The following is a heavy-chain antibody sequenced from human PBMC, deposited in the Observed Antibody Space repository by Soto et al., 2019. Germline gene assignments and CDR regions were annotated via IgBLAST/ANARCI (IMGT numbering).Heavy chain of an antibody. V-gene: IGHV4-39*01. J-gene: IGHJ5*02. Sequence: SETLSLTCTVSGGSISSSSYYWGWIRQPPGKGLEWIGSIYYSGSTYYNPSLKSRVTISVDTSKNQFSLKLSSVTAADTAVYYCARGYCSGGSCYSATKYNWFDPWGQGTLVTVSS. CDR3: ARGYCSGGSCYSATKYNWFDP. CDR2: IYYSGST. CDR1: GGSISSSSYY. D-gene: IGHD2-15*01.